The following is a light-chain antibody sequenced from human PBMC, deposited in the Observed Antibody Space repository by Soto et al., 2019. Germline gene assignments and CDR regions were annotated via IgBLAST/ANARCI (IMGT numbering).Light chain of an antibody. Sequence: EIVMTQSPGTLSVSPGERATLSCRASQSVSSNLAWYQQKRGQAPRLLIYAASTRATGIPARFSGSGSGTEFTLTISSLQSEDFAVYYCQQYNNWPPWTFGKGTKVEIK. CDR1: QSVSSN. CDR2: AAS. CDR3: QQYNNWPPWT. J-gene: IGKJ1*01. V-gene: IGKV3-15*01.